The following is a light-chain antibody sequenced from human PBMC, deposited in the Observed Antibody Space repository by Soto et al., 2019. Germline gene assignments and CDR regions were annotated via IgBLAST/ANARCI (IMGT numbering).Light chain of an antibody. CDR3: QSYDTSLSALV. CDR1: SSNIGAPYD. CDR2: ANS. V-gene: IGLV1-40*01. Sequence: QSVLTQPPSVSGARGQRVTISCTGSSSNIGAPYDVHWYQHLPGTAPRLLIYANSNRPSGVPDRFSGSKSGTSASLAITGLQAEDEADYYCQSYDTSLSALVFGGGTKLTVL. J-gene: IGLJ3*02.